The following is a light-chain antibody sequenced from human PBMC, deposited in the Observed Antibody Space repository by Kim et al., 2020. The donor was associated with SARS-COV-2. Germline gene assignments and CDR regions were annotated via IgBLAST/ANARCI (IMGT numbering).Light chain of an antibody. Sequence: QRDTRSCTGSRSNSGAGYGVNWYQQLPGRAPTLLIYGSTDRPSGVPDRFSGSKSDTSGSLAITGRQSEDEADYYCQSFDRSLTAWVFGGGTKLTVL. CDR3: QSFDRSLTAWV. CDR2: GST. V-gene: IGLV1-40*01. J-gene: IGLJ3*02. CDR1: RSNSGAGYG.